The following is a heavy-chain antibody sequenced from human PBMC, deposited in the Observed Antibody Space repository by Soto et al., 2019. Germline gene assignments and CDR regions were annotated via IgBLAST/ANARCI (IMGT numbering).Heavy chain of an antibody. Sequence: PSETLSLTCAVYGGSFSGYYWSWIRQPPGKGLEWIGEINHSGNTNYNPSLKSRLTMSVDTSKNQFSLKLSSVTAADTAVYYCARRGGNPENYPYYFDHWGQGTLVTVSS. V-gene: IGHV4-34*01. D-gene: IGHD1-7*01. CDR1: GGSFSGYY. CDR3: ARRGGNPENYPYYFDH. J-gene: IGHJ4*02. CDR2: INHSGNT.